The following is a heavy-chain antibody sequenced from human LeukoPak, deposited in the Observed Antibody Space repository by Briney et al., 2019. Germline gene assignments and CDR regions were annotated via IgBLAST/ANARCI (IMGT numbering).Heavy chain of an antibody. D-gene: IGHD2-15*01. J-gene: IGHJ4*02. V-gene: IGHV3-7*01. Sequence: DSVKGRFTISRDNAKNSLLLQMDSLRAEDTAVYYCARRIGYCSGGSCDLYYLDYWGQGTLVTVSS. CDR3: ARRIGYCSGGSCDLYYLDY.